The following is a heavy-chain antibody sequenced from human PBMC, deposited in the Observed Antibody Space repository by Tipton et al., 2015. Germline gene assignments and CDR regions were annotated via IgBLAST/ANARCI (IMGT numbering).Heavy chain of an antibody. CDR3: ARGSAILGVVNPTCDY. D-gene: IGHD3-3*01. V-gene: IGHV4-38-2*01. CDR2: ISHSGNT. J-gene: IGHJ4*02. Sequence: LRLSCAVSAYSISSDYYWGWIRQPPGKGLEWIGSISHSGNTYYNPSLNNRVTISADTSRNQFSLRLTSVTTADTAVYYCARGSAILGVVNPTCDYWGQGTLVTVSS. CDR1: AYSISSDYY.